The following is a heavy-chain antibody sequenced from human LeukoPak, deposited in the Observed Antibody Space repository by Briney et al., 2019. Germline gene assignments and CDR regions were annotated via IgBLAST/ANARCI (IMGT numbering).Heavy chain of an antibody. D-gene: IGHD3-22*01. V-gene: IGHV3-7*03. J-gene: IGHJ4*02. CDR1: GFTFNNYW. CDR2: INQDASQK. Sequence: GGSLRLSCEASGFTFNNYWMAWVRQAPGKGLQWVANINQDASQKYCLDSVKGRFTISRDNAKNSLYLQMNSLRVEDTAVYYCAKVGSGYYDHLDFWGQGILVTVSS. CDR3: AKVGSGYYDHLDF.